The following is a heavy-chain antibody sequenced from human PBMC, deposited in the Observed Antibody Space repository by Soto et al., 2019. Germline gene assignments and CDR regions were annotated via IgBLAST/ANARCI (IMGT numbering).Heavy chain of an antibody. V-gene: IGHV3-74*01. D-gene: IGHD2-15*01. J-gene: IGHJ4*02. CDR2: INTDRSGT. Sequence: PGGSLRLSCAASGFTFSSDWMHWVRQAPGKGLVWVSRINTDRSGTTYADSVKGRFTISRDNSKNTLYLQMNSLRAEDTAVYYCARDGYCSGGSCYSVPVFDYWGQGTLVTVSS. CDR3: ARDGYCSGGSCYSVPVFDY. CDR1: GFTFSSDW.